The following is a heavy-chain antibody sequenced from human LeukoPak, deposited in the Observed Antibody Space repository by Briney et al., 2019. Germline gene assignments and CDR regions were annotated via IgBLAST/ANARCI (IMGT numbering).Heavy chain of an antibody. CDR2: IGIDSGNT. J-gene: IGHJ4*02. Sequence: GGSLRLSCTASGFPFIEYSMNWVRQAPGKGLEWIPYIGIDSGNTKYADSVRGRFTISADKAKNSLYLQMNSLRVEDTAVYYCARDHNYAFDNWGRGTLVSVAS. CDR1: GFPFIEYS. V-gene: IGHV3-48*01. CDR3: ARDHNYAFDN. D-gene: IGHD1-1*01.